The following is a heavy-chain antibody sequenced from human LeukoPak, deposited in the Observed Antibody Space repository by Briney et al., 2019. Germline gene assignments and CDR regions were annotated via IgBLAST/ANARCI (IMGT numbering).Heavy chain of an antibody. D-gene: IGHD3-10*01. Sequence: SETLSLTCTVSGASISNRYWSWIRQPPGRGLELIGYIYSSGSTNYNPSLNSRVTISVDTSNNQFSLNLSSMTAADTAVYYCAGGPANGVFDYWGQGTLVTVSS. V-gene: IGHV4-59*11. CDR3: AGGPANGVFDY. J-gene: IGHJ4*02. CDR2: IYSSGST. CDR1: GASISNRY.